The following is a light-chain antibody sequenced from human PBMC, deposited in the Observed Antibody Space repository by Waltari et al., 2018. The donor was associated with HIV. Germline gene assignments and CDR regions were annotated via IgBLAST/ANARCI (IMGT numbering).Light chain of an antibody. J-gene: IGKJ3*01. CDR3: QQYDNLPLT. Sequence: DIQMTQSPSSLSASVGDRVTNTCQASQDISNSLNWYQQKPGKAPKVLIYDATKLETGVPSRFSGSGSGTDFTFTISSLQPEDIATYYCQQYDNLPLTFGPGTKVDIK. CDR2: DAT. V-gene: IGKV1-33*01. CDR1: QDISNS.